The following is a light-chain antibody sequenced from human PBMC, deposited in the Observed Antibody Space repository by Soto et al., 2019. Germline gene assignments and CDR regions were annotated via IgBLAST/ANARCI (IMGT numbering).Light chain of an antibody. CDR3: QKSYSTPIP. J-gene: IGKJ5*01. CDR1: QTISTY. V-gene: IGKV1-39*01. Sequence: DIQITQSPSSLSASVGDSVTITCRASQTISTYLNWYQQKPGKAPRLLIYAASSLQSGVPSRFSGSGSGTDFTLTISSLKPEDFATYYCQKSYSTPIPFGQGTRLAI. CDR2: AAS.